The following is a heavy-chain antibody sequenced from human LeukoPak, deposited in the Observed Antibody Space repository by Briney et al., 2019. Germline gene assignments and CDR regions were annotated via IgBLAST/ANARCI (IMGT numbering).Heavy chain of an antibody. V-gene: IGHV3-23*01. CDR2: ISGSGGST. D-gene: IGHD2-15*01. CDR3: AKEPSCSGGSCYYFDY. J-gene: IGHJ4*02. Sequence: GGSLRLSCAASEFTFSSYAMSWVRQAPGKGLEWVSAISGSGGSTYYGDSVKGRFTISRDNSKNTLDLQMNSLRAEDTAIYYCAKEPSCSGGSCYYFDYRGQGTLVTVSS. CDR1: EFTFSSYA.